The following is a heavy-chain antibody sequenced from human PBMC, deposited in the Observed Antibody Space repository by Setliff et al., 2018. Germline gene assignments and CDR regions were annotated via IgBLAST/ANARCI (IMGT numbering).Heavy chain of an antibody. V-gene: IGHV4-4*07. CDR3: TNWYRGGWHSNY. Sequence: SETLSLTCTVSGGSISSYYWSWIRQPAGKGLEWIGHIYIGGSANYNPSLKSRVTMLVDASKNQFSLRLSSVTAADTAVYFCTNWYRGGWHSNYWGQGTLVTVSS. D-gene: IGHD6-19*01. CDR1: GGSISSYY. CDR2: IYIGGSA. J-gene: IGHJ4*02.